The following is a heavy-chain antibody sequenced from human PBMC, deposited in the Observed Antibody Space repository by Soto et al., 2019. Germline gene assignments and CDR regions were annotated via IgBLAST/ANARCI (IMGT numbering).Heavy chain of an antibody. V-gene: IGHV1-69*12. CDR1: GGTFSSYA. Sequence: QVQLVQSGAEVKKPGSSVKVSCKASGGTFSSYAISWVRQAPGQGLEWMGGIIPIFGTSNYAQEIQGRVTITADEPMSTAYMELSSLSSEDTAVYYCARPSTAYNYYYGMDVWGQGTTVTVSS. CDR3: ARPSTAYNYYYGMDV. CDR2: IIPIFGTS. J-gene: IGHJ6*02. D-gene: IGHD2-2*01.